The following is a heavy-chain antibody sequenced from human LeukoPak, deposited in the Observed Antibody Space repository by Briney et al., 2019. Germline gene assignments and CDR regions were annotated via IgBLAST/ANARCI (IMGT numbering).Heavy chain of an antibody. V-gene: IGHV4-61*01. J-gene: IGHJ4*02. D-gene: IGHD3-10*01. CDR3: ARVVVRGVECDS. CDR1: GGSVSSRSHY. Sequence: TSETLSLTCSVSGGSVSSRSHYWRWIRHPPGKGLEWIGYIYYSGSTDYNPSLKSRVTISVDTSKNKFSLKLSSVAAADTAVYYCARVVVRGVECDSWGQGTLVTVSS. CDR2: IYYSGST.